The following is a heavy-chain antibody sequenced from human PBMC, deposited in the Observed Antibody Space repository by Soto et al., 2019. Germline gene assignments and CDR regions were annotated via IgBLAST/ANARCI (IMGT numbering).Heavy chain of an antibody. D-gene: IGHD1-1*01. V-gene: IGHV3-21*01. CDR2: ISSSSSYI. Sequence: PGGSLRLSCEASGFTFSIYTMNWVRQAPGKGLEWVSSISSSSSYIYYADSVKGRFAISRDNAKNSLYLQMNSLRAEDTAVYYCARDPYVNYYFDSWGQGTLVTVSS. J-gene: IGHJ4*02. CDR1: GFTFSIYT. CDR3: ARDPYVNYYFDS.